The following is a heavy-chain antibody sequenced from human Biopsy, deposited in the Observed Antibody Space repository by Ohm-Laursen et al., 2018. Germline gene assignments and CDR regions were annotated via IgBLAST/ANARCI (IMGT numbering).Heavy chain of an antibody. CDR1: GDSINSSY. V-gene: IGHV4-59*08. Sequence: SETLSLTCTVSGDSINSSYWSWIRQAPGKGLEWIGFISNSGNTNYNPSLKSRVTISADTSKNQFSLKLGSVTVADTAVFYCATRGSGGRSFDYWGQGSLVTVSS. D-gene: IGHD2-15*01. CDR2: ISNSGNT. J-gene: IGHJ4*02. CDR3: ATRGSGGRSFDY.